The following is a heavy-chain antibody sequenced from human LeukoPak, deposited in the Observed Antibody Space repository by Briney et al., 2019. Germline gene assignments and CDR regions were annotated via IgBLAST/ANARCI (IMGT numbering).Heavy chain of an antibody. CDR3: ASEQGARVYLDY. V-gene: IGHV1-69*13. Sequence: ASVEVSCKASGGTFSSYAISWVRQAPGQGLEWMGGIIPIFGTANYAQKFQGRVTITADESTSTAYMELSSLRSEDTAVYYCASEQGARVYLDYWGQGTLVTVSS. D-gene: IGHD3-16*01. CDR1: GGTFSSYA. CDR2: IIPIFGTA. J-gene: IGHJ4*02.